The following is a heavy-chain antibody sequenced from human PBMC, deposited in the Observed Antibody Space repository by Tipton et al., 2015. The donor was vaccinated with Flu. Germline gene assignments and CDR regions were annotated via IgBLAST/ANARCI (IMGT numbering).Heavy chain of an antibody. J-gene: IGHJ4*02. CDR3: AREVVVSGTPYYFDS. Sequence: GSLRLSCAASGFIFSAYTMNWVRQASGKGLEWVSVIYSGGSTYYADSVKGRFTISRDISKNILYLQMKSLRVEDTAVYFCAREVVVSGTPYYFDSWGQGTLVTVSS. CDR1: GFIFSAYT. V-gene: IGHV3-66*01. D-gene: IGHD2-21*01. CDR2: IYSGGST.